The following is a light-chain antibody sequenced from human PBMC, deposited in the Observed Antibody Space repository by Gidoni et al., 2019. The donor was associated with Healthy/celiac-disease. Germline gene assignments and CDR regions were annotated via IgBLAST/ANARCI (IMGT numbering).Light chain of an antibody. V-gene: IGKV3-11*01. CDR1: QSLGTF. CDR3: QQRGRWPLT. J-gene: IGKJ4*01. Sequence: EIVLTQSPDTLSLSPGERATLSCRASQSLGTFLVWYQHKPGQAPRLLIYGASTRSTGVPARFSGAGSGTDFTLTIASLEPEDFAIYYCQQRGRWPLTFGGGTRVEI. CDR2: GAS.